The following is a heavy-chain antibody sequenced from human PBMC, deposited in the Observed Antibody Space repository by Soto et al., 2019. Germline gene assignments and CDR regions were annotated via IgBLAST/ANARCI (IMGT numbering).Heavy chain of an antibody. V-gene: IGHV3-30-3*01. Sequence: GGSLRLSCAASGFTFSSYAMHWVRQAPGKGLEWVAVISYDGSNKYYADSVKGRFTISRDNSKNTLYLQMNSLRAEDTAVYYCARDLPYYDFWSGYYTPYYYYGMDVWGQGTTVTVSS. CDR1: GFTFSSYA. D-gene: IGHD3-3*01. CDR2: ISYDGSNK. CDR3: ARDLPYYDFWSGYYTPYYYYGMDV. J-gene: IGHJ6*02.